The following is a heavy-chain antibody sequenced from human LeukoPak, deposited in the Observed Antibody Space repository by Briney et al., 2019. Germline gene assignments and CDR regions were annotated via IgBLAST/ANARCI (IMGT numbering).Heavy chain of an antibody. CDR3: ARDRDGYNSSPFES. CDR1: GFTFSSYA. D-gene: IGHD5-24*01. Sequence: GGSLRLSCAASGFTFSSYAMSWVRQAPGKGLEWVSAISGSGGSTYYADSVKGRFTNSRDNAKNSLYLQMNSLRVEDTAEYYCARDRDGYNSSPFESWGQGTLVTVSS. J-gene: IGHJ4*02. CDR2: ISGSGGST. V-gene: IGHV3-23*01.